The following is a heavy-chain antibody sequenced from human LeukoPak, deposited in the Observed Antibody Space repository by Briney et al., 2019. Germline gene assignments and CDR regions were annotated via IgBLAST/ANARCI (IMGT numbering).Heavy chain of an antibody. CDR2: IIPIFGTA. Sequence: SVKVSCKASGGTFSSYAISWVRQAPGQGLEWMGGIIPIFGTANYAQKFQGRVTITADESTSTAYMELSSLRSEDTAVYYCASLLLGYCSSTSCPDYWGQGTLVTVSS. CDR3: ASLLLGYCSSTSCPDY. CDR1: GGTFSSYA. D-gene: IGHD2-2*01. J-gene: IGHJ4*02. V-gene: IGHV1-69*13.